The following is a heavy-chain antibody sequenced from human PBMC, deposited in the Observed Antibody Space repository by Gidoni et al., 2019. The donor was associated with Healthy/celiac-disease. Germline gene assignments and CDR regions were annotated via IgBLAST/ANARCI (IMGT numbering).Heavy chain of an antibody. V-gene: IGHV1-24*01. CDR2: FDPEDGET. CDR3: ATVSWGRSGYYSHFDY. J-gene: IGHJ4*02. CDR1: GYTLTELS. Sequence: QVQLVQSGAEVKKPGASVKVSCKVSGYTLTELSMHWGRQAPGKGLEWMGGFDPEDGETIYAQKFQGRVTMTEDTSTDTAYMELSSLRSEDTAVYYCATVSWGRSGYYSHFDYWGQGTLVTVSS. D-gene: IGHD3-22*01.